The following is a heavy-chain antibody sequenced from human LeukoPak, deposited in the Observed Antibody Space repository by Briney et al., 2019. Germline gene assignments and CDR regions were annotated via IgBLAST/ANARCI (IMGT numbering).Heavy chain of an antibody. V-gene: IGHV3-7*01. J-gene: IGHJ4*02. CDR3: SRSLDY. Sequence: GGSLRLSCVASGFPFSGYWMDWVRQAPGKGMEWVANINQDGTTQYFAPSVKGRFSISRDNAKNSPYLQMNSLRAEDTAVYYCSRSLDYLGQGALVTVSS. CDR2: INQDGTTQ. CDR1: GFPFSGYW.